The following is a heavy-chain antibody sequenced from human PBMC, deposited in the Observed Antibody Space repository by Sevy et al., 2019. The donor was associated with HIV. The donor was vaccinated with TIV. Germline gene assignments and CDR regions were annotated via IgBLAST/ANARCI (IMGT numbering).Heavy chain of an antibody. CDR3: AGGRPLREFDSCGYFFGS. V-gene: IGHV4-34*01. J-gene: IGHJ4*02. Sequence: SETLSLTCAVYGASFRNFYWSWIRQSPGKGLEWIGEIHHSGSTNFNPSLESRVTMSEDKSKSQFSLKLRSVTAADTAWYYWAGGRPLREFDSCGYFFGSWGPGTLVTVSS. CDR2: IHHSGST. D-gene: IGHD3-22*01. CDR1: GASFRNFY.